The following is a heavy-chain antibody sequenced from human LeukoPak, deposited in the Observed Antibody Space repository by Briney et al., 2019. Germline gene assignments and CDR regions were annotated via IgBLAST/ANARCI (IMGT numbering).Heavy chain of an antibody. D-gene: IGHD6-13*01. V-gene: IGHV3-11*06. J-gene: IGHJ4*02. CDR2: ISGSSHYT. CDR3: VKDSSRAAADYYLDY. CDR1: GFTFSDHY. Sequence: GGSLRLSCAASGFTFSDHYMSWIRQAPGKGLEWVSYISGSSHYTNTADSVKGRFTISRDNAKNSLYLQMNSLRTEDTAFYYCVKDSSRAAADYYLDYWGQGTLVTVSS.